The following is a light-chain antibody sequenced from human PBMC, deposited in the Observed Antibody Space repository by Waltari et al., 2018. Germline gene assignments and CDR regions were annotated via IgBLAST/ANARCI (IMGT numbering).Light chain of an antibody. CDR2: AAS. CDR3: LQDYIFPLT. V-gene: IGKV1-6*01. J-gene: IGKJ4*01. Sequence: AIQMTQSPSSLSASVGARVTLTCRASEDIRNDLGWYQQKPGKAPRLLIFAASTLQSGVPSRFSGSGSGTDFTLTISSLQPEDFATYFCLQDYIFPLTFGGGTTVEI. CDR1: EDIRND.